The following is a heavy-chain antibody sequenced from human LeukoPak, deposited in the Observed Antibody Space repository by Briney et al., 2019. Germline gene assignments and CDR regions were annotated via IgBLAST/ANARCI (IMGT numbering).Heavy chain of an antibody. D-gene: IGHD6-13*01. Sequence: SETLSLTCTVSGGSISSSSYYWGWIRQPPGKGLEWIGSIYYSGSTYYNPSLKSRVTISVDTSKNQSSLKLSSVTAADTAVYYCARVNIAAAGGAFDIWGQGTMVTVSS. CDR3: ARVNIAAAGGAFDI. J-gene: IGHJ3*02. V-gene: IGHV4-39*01. CDR1: GGSISSSSYY. CDR2: IYYSGST.